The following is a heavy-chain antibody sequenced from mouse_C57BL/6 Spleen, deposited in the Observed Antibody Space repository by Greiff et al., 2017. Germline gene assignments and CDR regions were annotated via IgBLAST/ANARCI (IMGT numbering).Heavy chain of an antibody. CDR2: IYPSDSET. V-gene: IGHV1-52*01. D-gene: IGHD2-2*01. Sequence: QVQLQQPGAELVRPGSSVKLSCKASGYTFTSYWMHWVKQRPIQGLEWIGNIYPSDSETHYNQKFKDKATLTVDKSSSTAYMQLSSLTSEGSAVYYGARTGGYYYAMDYWGQGTSVTVSS. CDR1: GYTFTSYW. J-gene: IGHJ4*01. CDR3: ARTGGYYYAMDY.